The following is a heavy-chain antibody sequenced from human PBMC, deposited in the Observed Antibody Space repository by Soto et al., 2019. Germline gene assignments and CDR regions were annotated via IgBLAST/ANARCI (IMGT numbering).Heavy chain of an antibody. CDR1: GFTFSSYS. CDR2: ISSSSSYI. V-gene: IGHV3-21*01. Sequence: EVQLVESGGGLVKPGGSLRLSCAASGFTFSSYSMNWVRQAPGKGLEWVSSISSSSSYIYYADSVKGRFTISRDNAKNSLYLQMNSLRAEDTAVYYCARGPVNSPVPYYYYGMDFWGQGTTVTVSS. J-gene: IGHJ6*02. D-gene: IGHD1-1*01. CDR3: ARGPVNSPVPYYYYGMDF.